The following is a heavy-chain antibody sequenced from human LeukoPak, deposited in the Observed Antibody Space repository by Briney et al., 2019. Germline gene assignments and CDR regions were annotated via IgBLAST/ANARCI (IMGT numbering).Heavy chain of an antibody. CDR2: ISGSGGST. J-gene: IGHJ5*02. Sequence: GGSLRLSCAASGFTFSSYAMSWVRQAPGKGLEWVSAISGSGGSTYYADSVKGRFTISRDNSKNTLYLRMNSLRAEDTAVYYCAKGYSIVVVPAAPPGDPWGQGTLVTVSS. CDR1: GFTFSSYA. V-gene: IGHV3-23*01. D-gene: IGHD2-2*01. CDR3: AKGYSIVVVPAAPPGDP.